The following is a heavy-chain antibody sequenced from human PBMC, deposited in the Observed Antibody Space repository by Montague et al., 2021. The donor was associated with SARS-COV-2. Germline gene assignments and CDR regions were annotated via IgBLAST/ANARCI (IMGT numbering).Heavy chain of an antibody. J-gene: IGHJ6*02. CDR2: ITWDGSNF. D-gene: IGHD2-15*01. CDR1: GFNFDDYA. Sequence: SLRLSCEASGFNFDDYAMHWVRLAPGKGLEWVSGITWDGSNFGYGDFVKGRFTISRDNAKKSLYLEMSSLRADDTAVYYCARNMVVSASRRFYYHGLGVWGQGSTVTVS. CDR3: ARNMVVSASRRFYYHGLGV. V-gene: IGHV3-9*01.